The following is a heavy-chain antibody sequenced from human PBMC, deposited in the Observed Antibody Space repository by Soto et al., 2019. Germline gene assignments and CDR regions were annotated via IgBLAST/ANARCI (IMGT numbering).Heavy chain of an antibody. V-gene: IGHV3-23*01. Sequence: GGSLRLSCAASGFTFSSYAMSWVRQAPGKGLEWVSAISGSGGSTYYADSVKGRFTISRDNSKNTLYLQMNSLRAEDTAVYYCAKDPAPQFLEWLYYMDVWGKGTTVTVSS. CDR1: GFTFSSYA. J-gene: IGHJ6*03. CDR2: ISGSGGST. CDR3: AKDPAPQFLEWLYYMDV. D-gene: IGHD3-3*01.